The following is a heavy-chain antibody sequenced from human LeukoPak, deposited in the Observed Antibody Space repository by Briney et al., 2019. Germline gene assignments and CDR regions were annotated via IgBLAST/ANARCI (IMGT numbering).Heavy chain of an antibody. CDR3: ARDAAYGYDRFDY. Sequence: PGGSLRLSCAASGFTFSSYWMNWVRQAPGKGLEWVANINQDESEKYYVDSVKGRFTISRDNAKKSLYLQMNSLRGEDTAVYYCARDAAYGYDRFDYWGEGTQVTVSS. J-gene: IGHJ4*02. D-gene: IGHD5-18*01. CDR1: GFTFSSYW. V-gene: IGHV3-7*01. CDR2: INQDESEK.